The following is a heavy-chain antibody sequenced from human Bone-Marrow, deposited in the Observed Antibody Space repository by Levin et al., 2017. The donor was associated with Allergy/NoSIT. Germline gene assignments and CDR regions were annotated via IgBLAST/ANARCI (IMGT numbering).Heavy chain of an antibody. D-gene: IGHD1-26*01. CDR3: EGIKMGATKYYGMDV. J-gene: IGHJ6*02. CDR2: SYYSGST. CDR1: GGSISSSSYY. Sequence: SETLSLTCTVSGGSISSSSYYWGWIRQPPGTGLEWIGSSYYSGSTYYNPSLKSRVTISVDTSKNQFSLKLSSVTAADTAVYYCEGIKMGATKYYGMDVWGQGTTVTVSS. V-gene: IGHV4-39*01.